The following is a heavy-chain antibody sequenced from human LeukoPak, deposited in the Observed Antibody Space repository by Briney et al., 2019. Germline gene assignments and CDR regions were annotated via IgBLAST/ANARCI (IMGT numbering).Heavy chain of an antibody. D-gene: IGHD2-15*01. CDR1: GFTFSGYA. Sequence: PGGSLRLSCAASGFTFSGYAMNWVRQAPGKGLEWVAYISSSSGTIYYTDSVKGRFTISRDNAKNSVFLQMSSLSGGDTAIYYCARDRSCTGGSCYMDVWGRGTTVTVSS. CDR2: ISSSSGTI. CDR3: ARDRSCTGGSCYMDV. J-gene: IGHJ6*03. V-gene: IGHV3-48*01.